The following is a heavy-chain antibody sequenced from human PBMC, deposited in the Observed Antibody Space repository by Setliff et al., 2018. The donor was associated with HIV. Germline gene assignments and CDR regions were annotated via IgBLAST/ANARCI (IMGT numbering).Heavy chain of an antibody. CDR2: IKSKTDGGTT. J-gene: IGHJ6*02. CDR1: GFTFSNAW. Sequence: GGSLRLSCAASGFTFSNAWMNWVRQAPGKGLEWVGRIKSKTDGGTTDYAAPVKGRFTISRDDSKNTLYLQMNSLKTEDTAVYYCTTFSSTSSWYYYYGMDVWGQGTTVTVSS. V-gene: IGHV3-15*01. CDR3: TTFSSTSSWYYYYGMDV. D-gene: IGHD6-6*01.